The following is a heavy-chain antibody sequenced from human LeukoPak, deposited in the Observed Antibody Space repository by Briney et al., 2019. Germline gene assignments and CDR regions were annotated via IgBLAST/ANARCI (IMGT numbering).Heavy chain of an antibody. V-gene: IGHV4-34*01. CDR2: INHSGST. CDR3: ARVRDIVVVVAATEENWFDP. D-gene: IGHD2-15*01. CDR1: GVSFSGYY. Sequence: SETLSLTCAVYGVSFSGYYWSWIRQPPGKGLEWIGEINHSGSTNYNPPLKSRVTISVDTSKNQFSLKLSSVTAADTAVYYCARVRDIVVVVAATEENWFDPWGQGTLVTVSS. J-gene: IGHJ5*02.